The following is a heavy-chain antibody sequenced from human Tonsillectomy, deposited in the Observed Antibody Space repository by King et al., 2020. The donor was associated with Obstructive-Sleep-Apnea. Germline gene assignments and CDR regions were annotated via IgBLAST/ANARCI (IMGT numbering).Heavy chain of an antibody. Sequence: QLQESGPGLVKPSQTLSLTCIVSGGSISSGDYYWSWIRQHPGKGLGWIGYIYYSGRISYKPSLKSRVTISVETSKNQFSLKLSSVTAADTALYYCARTAVTMIRGVIITEDYYYYYGMDVWGQGTTVTVSS. CDR2: IYYSGRI. J-gene: IGHJ6*02. V-gene: IGHV4-31*03. D-gene: IGHD3-10*01. CDR3: ARTAVTMIRGVIITEDYYYYYGMDV. CDR1: GGSISSGDYY.